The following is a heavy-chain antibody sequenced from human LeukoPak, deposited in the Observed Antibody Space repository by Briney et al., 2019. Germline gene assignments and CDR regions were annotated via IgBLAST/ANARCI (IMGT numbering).Heavy chain of an antibody. J-gene: IGHJ3*02. CDR1: GLTFSSYA. CDR3: ASPGLIVVVPAAIGYDGAFDI. D-gene: IGHD2-2*01. Sequence: GGSLRLSCAASGLTFSSYAMHWVRQAPGKGLGWEAVISYDGSDKYYADSVKGRFTISRDNSKNTLYLQMNSLRAEDTAVYYCASPGLIVVVPAAIGYDGAFDIWGQGTMVTVSS. CDR2: ISYDGSDK. V-gene: IGHV3-30-3*01.